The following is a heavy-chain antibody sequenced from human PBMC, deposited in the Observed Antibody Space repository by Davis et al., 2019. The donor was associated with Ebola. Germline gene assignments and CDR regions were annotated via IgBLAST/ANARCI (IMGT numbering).Heavy chain of an antibody. CDR3: ASVAWGPGYFDF. CDR1: GFTFTDAC. V-gene: IGHV3-21*01. CDR2: ACGSSGYI. J-gene: IGHJ4*02. Sequence: GGSLRLSCAASGFTFTDACTNRARQVPVNGLKCDSSACGSSGYILYADSVKGRFTISRDNAKNSLFLQMNSLKVEDTAVYYFASVAWGPGYFDFWGQGGLVTVSS. D-gene: IGHD7-27*01.